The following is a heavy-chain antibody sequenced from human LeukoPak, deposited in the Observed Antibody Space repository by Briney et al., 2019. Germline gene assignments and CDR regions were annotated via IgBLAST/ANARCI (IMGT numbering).Heavy chain of an antibody. Sequence: SETLSLTCTVSGYSISSDYYWGWIRQPPGKGLEWIGSIYHSGSTYYNLSLKSRVTISVDTSKNQFSLKLGSVTAADTAVYCCAKDGYCSSTSCYPIDYWGQGTLVTVSS. J-gene: IGHJ4*02. V-gene: IGHV4-38-2*02. CDR1: GYSISSDYY. D-gene: IGHD2-2*01. CDR2: IYHSGST. CDR3: AKDGYCSSTSCYPIDY.